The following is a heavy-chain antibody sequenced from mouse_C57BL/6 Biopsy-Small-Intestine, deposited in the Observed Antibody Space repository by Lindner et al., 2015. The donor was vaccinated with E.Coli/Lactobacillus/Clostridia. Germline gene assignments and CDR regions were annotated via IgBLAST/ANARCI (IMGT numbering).Heavy chain of an antibody. Sequence: SVKVSCKASGYTFSEYGISWVRQAPGQGLEWLGWISPYNGNTNYGQKGRGRVTMSTDTSTSTAYLELRNLRSDDTAVYYCARDRERYRSFCDSWGQGTLVTVSS. CDR3: ARDRERYRSFCDS. J-gene: IGHJ4*01. D-gene: IGHD2-12*01. V-gene: IGHV1S26*01. CDR1: GYTFSEYG. CDR2: ISPYNGNT.